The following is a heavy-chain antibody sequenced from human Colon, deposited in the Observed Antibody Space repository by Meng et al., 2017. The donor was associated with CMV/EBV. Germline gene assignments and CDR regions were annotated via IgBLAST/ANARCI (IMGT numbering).Heavy chain of an antibody. CDR3: VRAPPDYAGNFDY. J-gene: IGHJ4*02. Sequence: CAATGFRLSCRSLIAVRQAPGKGLGWVWTFSYTGRCIYYADSVEGRFTMSRDNAKNSVFLQMDSLGAEDTAVYYCVRAPPDYAGNFDYWGQGTLVTVSS. D-gene: IGHD4-23*01. CDR1: GFRLSCRS. CDR2: FSYTGRCI. V-gene: IGHV3-21*06.